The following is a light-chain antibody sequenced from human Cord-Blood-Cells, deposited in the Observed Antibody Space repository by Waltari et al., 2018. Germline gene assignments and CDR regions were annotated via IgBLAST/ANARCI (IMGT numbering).Light chain of an antibody. CDR2: EDN. CDR3: QSYDSSNHWV. CDR1: SGSISINY. V-gene: IGLV6-57*01. Sequence: NFLLTQPHSVSESPGKPVTISCTRSSGSISINYVPGYPQRPGSSPTTVIYEDNQRPSGVPDRFSGSIDSSSNSASLTISGLKTEDEADYYCQSYDSSNHWVFGGGTKLTVL. J-gene: IGLJ3*02.